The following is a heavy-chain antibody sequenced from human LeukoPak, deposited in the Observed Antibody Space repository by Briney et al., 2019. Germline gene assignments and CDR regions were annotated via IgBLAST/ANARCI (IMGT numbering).Heavy chain of an antibody. J-gene: IGHJ4*02. CDR1: GGSISSSSYY. CDR2: IYYSGST. Sequence: IPSETLSLTCTVSGGSISSSSYYWGWIRQPPGKGLEWIGSIYYSGSTYYSPSLKSRVTISVDTSKNQFSLKLSSVTAADTAVYYCARRTLQFYFDYRGQGTLVTVSS. D-gene: IGHD4-11*01. V-gene: IGHV4-39*01. CDR3: ARRTLQFYFDY.